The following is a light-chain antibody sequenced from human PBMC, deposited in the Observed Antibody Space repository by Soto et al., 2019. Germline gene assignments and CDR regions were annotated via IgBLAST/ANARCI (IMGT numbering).Light chain of an antibody. J-gene: IGKJ1*01. CDR2: DAS. V-gene: IGKV1-5*01. CDR1: QSISGW. CDR3: QHYNSYSPA. Sequence: DIQMTQSPSTPSASVGDRVTITCRASQSISGWLAWYQQKPGKAPKLLIFDASSLESGVPSRFSGSVSGTEFTLTISSLQPDDFATYYCQHYNSYSPAFGQGTKVDIK.